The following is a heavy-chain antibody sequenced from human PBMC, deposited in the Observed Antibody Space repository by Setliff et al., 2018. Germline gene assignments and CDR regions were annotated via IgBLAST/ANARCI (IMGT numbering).Heavy chain of an antibody. CDR3: ARASRFATIVWKGDYYMDV. V-gene: IGHV7-4-1*02. CDR1: GYSFSTYA. Sequence: AASVKVSCKASGYSFSTYAMSWIRRAPGQGLEWMGWINTNTGNPSYAQGFIGRFVFSLDTSVSTAYLQISSLKPEDTAMYYCARASRFATIVWKGDYYMDVWGKGTTVTVSS. D-gene: IGHD3-16*02. CDR2: INTNTGNP. J-gene: IGHJ6*03.